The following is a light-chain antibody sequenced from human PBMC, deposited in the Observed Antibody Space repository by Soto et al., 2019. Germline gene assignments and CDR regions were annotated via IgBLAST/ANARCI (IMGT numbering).Light chain of an antibody. J-gene: IGLJ2*01. V-gene: IGLV1-47*01. CDR3: AAWDNYLGGPA. CDR1: NSNIGSKY. CDR2: RNN. Sequence: QSVLTQPPSASGTPGQRVSISCSGSNSNIGSKYVYWYQQLPGTAPKLLMYRNNQRPSGVPDRFSGSKSGTSASLAISGLRSEDEADYYCAAWDNYLGGPAFGGGTKETVL.